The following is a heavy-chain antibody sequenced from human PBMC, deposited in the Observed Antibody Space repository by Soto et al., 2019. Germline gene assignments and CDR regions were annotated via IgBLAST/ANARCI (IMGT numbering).Heavy chain of an antibody. D-gene: IGHD6-6*01. CDR2: ISYDGSNK. CDR1: GFTFSSYA. J-gene: IGHJ4*02. Sequence: GGSLRLSCAASGFTFSSYAMHWVRQAPGKGLEWVAVISYDGSNKDYADSVKGRFTISRDNSKNTLYLQMNSLRAEDTAVYYCARDGGIAARFDYWGQGTLVTVSS. CDR3: ARDGGIAARFDY. V-gene: IGHV3-30*04.